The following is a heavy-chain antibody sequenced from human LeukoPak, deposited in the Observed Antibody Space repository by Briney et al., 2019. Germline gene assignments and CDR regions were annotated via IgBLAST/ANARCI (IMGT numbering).Heavy chain of an antibody. J-gene: IGHJ3*02. CDR3: AREWSYGDYVAFDI. Sequence: ASVKVSCKASGYTFTGYYMHWVRQAPGQGLEWMGWINPNGGGANYAQKFQDRVTMTRDTSVSTAYMELSSLRSEDTAVYYCAREWSYGDYVAFDIWGQGTMVTVSS. V-gene: IGHV1-2*02. D-gene: IGHD4-17*01. CDR1: GYTFTGYY. CDR2: INPNGGGA.